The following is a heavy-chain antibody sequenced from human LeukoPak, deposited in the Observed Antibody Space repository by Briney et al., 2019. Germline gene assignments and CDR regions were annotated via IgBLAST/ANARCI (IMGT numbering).Heavy chain of an antibody. D-gene: IGHD3-3*01. CDR3: ARKWEYDFWSGYYFPPTGY. Sequence: KPSETLSLTCTVSGGSISGYYWSWIRQPPGKGLEWIGEINHSGSTNYNPSLKSRVTISVDTSKNQFSLKLSSVTAADTAVYYCARKWEYDFWSGYYFPPTGYWGQGTLVTVSS. CDR1: GGSISGYY. J-gene: IGHJ4*02. V-gene: IGHV4-34*01. CDR2: INHSGST.